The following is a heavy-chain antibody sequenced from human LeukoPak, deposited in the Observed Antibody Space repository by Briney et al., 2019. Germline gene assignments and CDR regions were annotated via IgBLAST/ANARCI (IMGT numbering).Heavy chain of an antibody. V-gene: IGHV4-39*01. D-gene: IGHD6-13*01. CDR3: ARRTTAAAVDY. J-gene: IGHJ4*02. CDR1: GGSISSSTHQWG. CDR2: TYYSGST. Sequence: KTSETLSLTCTVSGGSISSSTHQWGWGWIRQPPGKGLEWIGSTYYSGSTYYNPSLKSRVTISVDASKNQFSLKLSSVTAADTAVYYCARRTTAAAVDYWGQGTLVTVSS.